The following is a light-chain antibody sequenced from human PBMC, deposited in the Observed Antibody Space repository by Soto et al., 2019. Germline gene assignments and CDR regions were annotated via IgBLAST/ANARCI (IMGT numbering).Light chain of an antibody. J-gene: IGKJ1*01. V-gene: IGKV3-15*01. CDR1: QSVSSN. CDR3: QHYQNLWA. CDR2: GAS. Sequence: EIVLTQSPGTLSLSPGARAPLSCRASQSVSSNLAWYQQNPGQAPRLLIYGASTRATGIPARFSGSGSGTEFTLTISSLQSEDSAVYYCQHYQNLWAFGQGTKVDI.